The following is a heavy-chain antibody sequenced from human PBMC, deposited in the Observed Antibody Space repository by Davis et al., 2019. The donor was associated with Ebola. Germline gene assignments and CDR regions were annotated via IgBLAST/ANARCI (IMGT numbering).Heavy chain of an antibody. V-gene: IGHV4-34*01. Sequence: MPSETLSLTCAIDGGSFRGYFRSWMRQSPGKGMEWLGQISQSGVTTYNPSLKSRVTIPMNTSNKQFYLRLDSVTAADTAVYYCARHESLSWFDPWGQGTLVTVSS. CDR1: GGSFRGYF. D-gene: IGHD2/OR15-2a*01. J-gene: IGHJ5*02. CDR2: ISQSGVT. CDR3: ARHESLSWFDP.